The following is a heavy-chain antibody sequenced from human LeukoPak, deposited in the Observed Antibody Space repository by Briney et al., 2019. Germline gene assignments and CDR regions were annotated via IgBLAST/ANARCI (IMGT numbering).Heavy chain of an antibody. CDR2: IKQDGSQK. J-gene: IGHJ4*02. CDR3: ARIGYSSPSVDY. D-gene: IGHD6-6*01. V-gene: IGHV3-7*01. Sequence: GGSLRLSCAASGFTFSNYWMSWVRQAPGKGLEWVANIKQDGSQKYYLDSVKGRFSISRDNPKNSVYLQMNSLRAEDTAVYYCARIGYSSPSVDYWGLGTLVTVSS. CDR1: GFTFSNYW.